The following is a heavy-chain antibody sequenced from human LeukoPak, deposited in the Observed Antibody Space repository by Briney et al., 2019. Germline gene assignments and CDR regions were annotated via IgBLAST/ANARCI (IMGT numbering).Heavy chain of an antibody. CDR3: GSYDILTGAFDY. V-gene: IGHV4-39*07. J-gene: IGHJ4*02. CDR1: GGSISSSSYY. D-gene: IGHD3-9*01. CDR2: IYYSGST. Sequence: PSETLSLTCTVSGGSISSSSYYWGWIRQPPGKGLEWIGSIYYSGSTYYNPSLKSRVTISVDTSKSQFSLKLSSVTAADTAGYYCGSYDILTGAFDYWGQGTLVTVSS.